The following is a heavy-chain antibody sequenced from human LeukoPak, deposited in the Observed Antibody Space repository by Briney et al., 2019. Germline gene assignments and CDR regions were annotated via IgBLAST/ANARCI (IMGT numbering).Heavy chain of an antibody. V-gene: IGHV1-24*01. Sequence: ASVKVSCKVSGYTLTELSMHWVRQAPGKGLEWMGGFDPEDGETIYAQKFQGTVTMTEDTSTDTAYMELSSLRSEDTAVYYCATSDYGSGSYYHHPLDYWGQGTLVTVSS. D-gene: IGHD3-10*01. CDR3: ATSDYGSGSYYHHPLDY. J-gene: IGHJ4*02. CDR1: GYTLTELS. CDR2: FDPEDGET.